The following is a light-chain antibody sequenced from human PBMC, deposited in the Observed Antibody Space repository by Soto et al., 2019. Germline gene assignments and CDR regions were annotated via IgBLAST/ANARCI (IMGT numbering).Light chain of an antibody. CDR1: SSDVGGYNY. J-gene: IGLJ2*01. V-gene: IGLV2-14*01. Sequence: QSVLTQPASVSGSPGQSITISCTGISSDVGGYNYVSWYQQHPGKAPKLMIYDVSNRPSGVSNRFFGSKSGNTASLTISGLQAEDEADYYCSSYTSSSTVFGGGTKLTVL. CDR2: DVS. CDR3: SSYTSSSTV.